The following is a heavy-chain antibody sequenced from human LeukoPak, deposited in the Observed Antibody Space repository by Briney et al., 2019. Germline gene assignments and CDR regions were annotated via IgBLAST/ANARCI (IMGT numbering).Heavy chain of an antibody. CDR2: IIPIFGTA. J-gene: IGHJ6*03. V-gene: IGHV1-69*06. D-gene: IGHD7-27*01. Sequence: EASVKVSCKASGGTFSSYAISWVRQAPGQGLEWLGGIIPIFGTANYAQKFQGRVTITADKSRSTAYMELSSLRSEDTAVYYCTITGRGFYYYYYMDVWGKGTTVTVSS. CDR3: TITGRGFYYYYYMDV. CDR1: GGTFSSYA.